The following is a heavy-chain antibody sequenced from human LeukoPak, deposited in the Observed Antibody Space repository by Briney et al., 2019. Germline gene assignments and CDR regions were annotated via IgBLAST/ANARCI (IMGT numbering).Heavy chain of an antibody. D-gene: IGHD3-10*01. CDR2: ISWNSGSI. CDR1: GFTFDDYA. CDR3: AKDMGSGSGYYYSSGNYYYMDV. V-gene: IGHV3-9*01. J-gene: IGHJ6*03. Sequence: GRSLRLSCAASGFTFDDYAMHWVQQAPGKGLEWVSGISWNSGSIGYADSVKGRFTISRDNAKNSLYLQMNSLRAEDTALYYCAKDMGSGSGYYYSSGNYYYMDVWGKGTTVTISS.